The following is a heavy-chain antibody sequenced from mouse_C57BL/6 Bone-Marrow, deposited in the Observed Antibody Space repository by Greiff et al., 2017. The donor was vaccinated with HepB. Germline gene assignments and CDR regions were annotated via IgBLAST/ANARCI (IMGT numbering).Heavy chain of an antibody. CDR2: SRNKANDYTT. V-gene: IGHV7-1*01. CDR1: GFTFSDFY. J-gene: IGHJ4*01. Sequence: EVQLVESGGGLVQSGRSLRLSCATSGFTFSDFYMAWVRQAPGKGLEWIAASRNKANDYTTEYSASVKGRFIVSRDTSQSILYLQMNALRAEDTARYYCARDAGLGRGGAMDYWGQGTSVTVSS. CDR3: ARDAGLGRGGAMDY. D-gene: IGHD4-1*01.